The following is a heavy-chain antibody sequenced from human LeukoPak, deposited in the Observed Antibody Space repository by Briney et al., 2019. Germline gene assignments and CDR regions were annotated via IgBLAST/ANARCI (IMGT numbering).Heavy chain of an antibody. J-gene: IGHJ5*02. CDR3: TRDTGTTGEVKFDP. CDR1: GNSFGDYY. V-gene: IGHV4-4*07. D-gene: IGHD4-17*01. CDR2: IYTSGST. Sequence: SETLSLTCTVSGNSFGDYYWSWIRQPAGKGLEWIGRIYTSGSTTYNPSLKSRVTMSVDTSKSQFSLNLMSVTAADTAVCYCTRDTGTTGEVKFDPWGQGTLVTVSS.